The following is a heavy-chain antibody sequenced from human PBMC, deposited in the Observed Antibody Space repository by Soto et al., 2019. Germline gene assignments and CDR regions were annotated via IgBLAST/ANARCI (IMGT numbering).Heavy chain of an antibody. D-gene: IGHD3-10*01. J-gene: IGHJ4*02. CDR3: EKVSSKGSAIDFDY. V-gene: IGHV1-8*01. CDR2: VNPNNGDT. CDR1: GYTFSNYD. Sequence: QVQLVQSGAELKKPGASVKVSCKASGYTFSNYDMNWVRQATGQGPEWSGWVNPNNGDTGYAQKFPGRVTLTTDISTTTAYMELTSLRSEDTAIYYCEKVSSKGSAIDFDYWGQGTLITVSS.